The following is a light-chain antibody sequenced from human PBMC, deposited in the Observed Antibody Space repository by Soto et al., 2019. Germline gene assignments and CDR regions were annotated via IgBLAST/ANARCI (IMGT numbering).Light chain of an antibody. CDR1: QSFSSY. CDR3: QQRSNWPPWT. CDR2: DAS. J-gene: IGKJ1*01. V-gene: IGKV3-11*01. Sequence: EIVLTQSPATLSLSPGERATLSCRASQSFSSYLAWYQQKPGQAPRLLIYDASNRATGIPARFSGSGSGTDFTLPISSLEPEDVAVYYCQQRSNWPPWTFGQGTKVEIK.